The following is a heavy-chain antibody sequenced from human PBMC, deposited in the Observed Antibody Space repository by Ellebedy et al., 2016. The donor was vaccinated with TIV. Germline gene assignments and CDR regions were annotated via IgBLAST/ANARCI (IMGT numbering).Heavy chain of an antibody. CDR2: ISFDANSE. V-gene: IGHV3-30-3*01. D-gene: IGHD2-15*01. CDR1: GSAFSNSA. J-gene: IGHJ4*02. Sequence: GESLKISXAASGSAFSNSAMQWVRQAPGKGLEWVAVISFDANSEYYADSVKGRFTVSRDNSNNMLYLQMHNLRPEDTALYYCASGEGGWVALVVPWNWGQGTLVTVSS. CDR3: ASGEGGWVALVVPWN.